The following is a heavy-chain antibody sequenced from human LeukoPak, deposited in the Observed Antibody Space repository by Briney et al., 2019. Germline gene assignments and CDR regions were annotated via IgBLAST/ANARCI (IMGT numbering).Heavy chain of an antibody. Sequence: GGFLRLSCAASGFTFSSYGMHWVRQAPGKGLEWVAVISYDGSNKYYADSVKGRFTISRDNSKNTLYLQMNSLRAEDTAVYYCARDPTYGDYGGVYWGQGTLVTVSS. CDR3: ARDPTYGDYGGVY. CDR2: ISYDGSNK. V-gene: IGHV3-30*03. CDR1: GFTFSSYG. D-gene: IGHD4-17*01. J-gene: IGHJ4*02.